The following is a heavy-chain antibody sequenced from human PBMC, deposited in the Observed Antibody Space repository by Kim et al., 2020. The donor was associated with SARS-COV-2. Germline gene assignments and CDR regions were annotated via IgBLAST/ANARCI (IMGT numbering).Heavy chain of an antibody. V-gene: IGHV3-30*04. J-gene: IGHJ5*02. Sequence: GGSLRLSCAASGFTFSSYAMHWVRQAPGKGLEWVAVTTHDGGNTYYADSVKGRFTIFRDNSKNTLYLQMNRLRAEDTAVYYCVRSGRGGCISWCDPWGQGTLVTVSS. D-gene: IGHD1-26*01. CDR1: GFTFSSYA. CDR3: VRSGRGGCISWCDP. CDR2: TTHDGGNT.